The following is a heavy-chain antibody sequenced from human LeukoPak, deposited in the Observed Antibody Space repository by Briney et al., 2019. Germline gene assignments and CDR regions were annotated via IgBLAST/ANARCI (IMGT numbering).Heavy chain of an antibody. D-gene: IGHD2-15*01. J-gene: IGHJ4*02. CDR3: ARGGSGVAARVFDY. V-gene: IGHV3-23*01. CDR2: ISASGGTT. CDR1: GFTFSNFA. Sequence: GGSLRLSCAASGFTFSNFAMSWVRQAPGKGLEWVSSISASGGTTYYADSVKGRFTISRDNAKNSLYLQMNSLRAEDTAVYYCARGGSGVAARVFDYWGQGTLVTVSS.